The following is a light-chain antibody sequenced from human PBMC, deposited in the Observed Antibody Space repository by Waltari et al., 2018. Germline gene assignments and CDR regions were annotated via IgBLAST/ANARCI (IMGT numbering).Light chain of an antibody. V-gene: IGLV2-14*01. CDR1: SSDVGGYIF. Sequence: QSALTQPASASGSPGQSITISCTGTSSDVGGYIFASWNQVHQGNVPKLIIYEVNRRPPGVSNRLSGSKSGNTASLTISGLQAEDEADFYCSSYASSGTLVFGSGTKVTVL. J-gene: IGLJ1*01. CDR3: SSYASSGTLV. CDR2: EVN.